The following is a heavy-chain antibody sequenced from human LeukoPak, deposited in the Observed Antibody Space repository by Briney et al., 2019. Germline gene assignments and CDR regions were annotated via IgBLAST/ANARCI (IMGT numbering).Heavy chain of an antibody. J-gene: IGHJ3*02. CDR2: IYSSGST. Sequence: SETLSLTCTVSGGSISSYYWSWIRQPAGKGLEWIGRIYSSGSTNYNPSLKSRVTMSVDTSKNQFSLKLSSVTAADTAVYYCARQANYDYVWGSYDAFDIWGQGTMVTVSS. D-gene: IGHD3-16*01. V-gene: IGHV4-4*07. CDR3: ARQANYDYVWGSYDAFDI. CDR1: GGSISSYY.